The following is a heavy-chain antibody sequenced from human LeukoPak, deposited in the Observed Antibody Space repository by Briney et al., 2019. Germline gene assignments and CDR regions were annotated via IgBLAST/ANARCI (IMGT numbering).Heavy chain of an antibody. D-gene: IGHD6-13*01. CDR2: IYYSGST. CDR3: ARLLAGTPYYYYYYMDV. CDR1: GGSISSYY. V-gene: IGHV4-59*01. Sequence: SETLSLTCTVSGGSISSYYWSWIRQPPGKGLEWIGYIYYSGSTNYNPSLKSRVTISVGTSKNQFSLKLSSVTAADTAVYYCARLLAGTPYYYYYYMDVWGKGTTVTVSS. J-gene: IGHJ6*03.